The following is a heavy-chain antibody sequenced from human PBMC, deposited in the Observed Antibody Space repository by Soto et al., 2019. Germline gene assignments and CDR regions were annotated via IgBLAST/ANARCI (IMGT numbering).Heavy chain of an antibody. J-gene: IGHJ4*02. CDR2: ISGSGAST. V-gene: IGHV3-23*01. CDR1: GFTFSSYA. D-gene: IGHD2-2*01. CDR3: AKGRGYCTSTSCYVGSDY. Sequence: SLRLSCAASGFTFSSYAMSWVRQAPGKGLHWVSAISGSGASTYYADSVKGRFTISRDNSKNTLYLQMNSLRAEDTAVYYCAKGRGYCTSTSCYVGSDYWGQGTLVTVSS.